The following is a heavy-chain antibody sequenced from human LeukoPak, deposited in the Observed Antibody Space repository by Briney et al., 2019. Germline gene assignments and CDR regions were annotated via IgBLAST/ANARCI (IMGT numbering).Heavy chain of an antibody. D-gene: IGHD3-10*01. CDR2: IYYSGST. V-gene: IGHV4-61*08. J-gene: IGHJ6*03. Sequence: SQTLSLTCTVSGGSINNGGYYWSWIRQHPGKGLEWIGYIYYSGSTNYNPSLKSRVTISVDTSKNQFSLKLSSVTAADTAVYYCARAYYYGSGNYYPLYYYMDVWGKGTTVTVSS. CDR3: ARAYYYGSGNYYPLYYYMDV. CDR1: GGSINNGGYY.